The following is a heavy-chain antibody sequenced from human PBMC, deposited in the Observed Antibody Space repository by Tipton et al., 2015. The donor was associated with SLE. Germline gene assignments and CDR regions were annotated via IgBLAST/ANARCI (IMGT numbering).Heavy chain of an antibody. CDR2: IYTSGST. Sequence: LRLSCTVSGGSISSGSYYWSWIRQPAGKGLGWIGRIYTSGSTNYNPSLKSRVTISVDTSKNQFSLKLSSVTAADTAVYYCASAKFGELWRFDPWGQGTLVTVSS. CDR3: ASAKFGELWRFDP. J-gene: IGHJ5*02. CDR1: GGSISSGSYY. V-gene: IGHV4-61*02. D-gene: IGHD3-10*01.